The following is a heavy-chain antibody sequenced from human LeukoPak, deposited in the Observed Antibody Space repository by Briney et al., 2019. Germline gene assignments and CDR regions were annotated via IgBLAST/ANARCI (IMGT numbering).Heavy chain of an antibody. Sequence: GASVKVSCTPSGYTFTGYYIHWVRQAPGQSVEGMGWIHPNSGVTHYAQKFQGSVTMTRDTSISSAYMDLSRLTSDDTAVYYCARGRAFCGGDCPSLDALYFYYMDVCGKGATVTVSS. CDR3: ARGRAFCGGDCPSLDALYFYYMDV. J-gene: IGHJ6*03. D-gene: IGHD2-21*02. V-gene: IGHV1-2*02. CDR1: GYTFTGYY. CDR2: IHPNSGVT.